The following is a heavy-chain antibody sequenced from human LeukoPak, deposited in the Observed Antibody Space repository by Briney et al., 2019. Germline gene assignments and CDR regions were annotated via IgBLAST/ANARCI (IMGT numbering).Heavy chain of an antibody. CDR1: GFTFSDHY. CDR3: ARAYQEGYDFWSGYYTYFDY. V-gene: IGHV3-72*01. CDR2: TRNKANSYTT. Sequence: SGGSLRLSCAASGFTFSDHYMDWVRQAPGKGLEWVGRTRNKANSYTTEYAASVKGRFTISRDDSKSSLYLQMNSLKTEDTAVYYCARAYQEGYDFWSGYYTYFDYWGQGTLVTVSS. D-gene: IGHD3-3*01. J-gene: IGHJ4*02.